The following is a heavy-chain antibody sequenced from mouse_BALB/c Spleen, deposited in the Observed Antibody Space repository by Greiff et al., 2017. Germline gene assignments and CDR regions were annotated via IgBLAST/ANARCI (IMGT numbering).Heavy chain of an antibody. Sequence: EVKLMESGGGLVQPGGSLRLSCATSGFTFTDYYMSWVRQPPGKALEWLGFIRNKANGYTTEYSASVKGRFTISRDNSQSILYLQMNTLRAEDSATYYCARGHYYDYDYYFDYWGQGTTLTVSS. J-gene: IGHJ2*01. V-gene: IGHV7-3*02. CDR3: ARGHYYDYDYYFDY. D-gene: IGHD2-4*01. CDR1: GFTFTDYY. CDR2: IRNKANGYTT.